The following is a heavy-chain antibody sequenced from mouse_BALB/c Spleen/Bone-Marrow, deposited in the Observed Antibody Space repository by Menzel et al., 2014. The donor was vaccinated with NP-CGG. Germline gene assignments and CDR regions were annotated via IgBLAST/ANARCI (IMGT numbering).Heavy chain of an antibody. J-gene: IGHJ4*01. CDR2: IDPSDSYS. CDR1: GYTFTNYW. CDR3: ARGVVYYYAMDY. Sequence: VQLQQSGAELVKPGASVKLSCKASGYTFTNYWMHWVKQRPGQGLEWIGEIDPSDSYSNYNQNFKGKATLTVDKSSSTAYMQLPSLTSEGSAVYYCARGVVYYYAMDYWGQGTSVTVSS. V-gene: IGHV1-69*02.